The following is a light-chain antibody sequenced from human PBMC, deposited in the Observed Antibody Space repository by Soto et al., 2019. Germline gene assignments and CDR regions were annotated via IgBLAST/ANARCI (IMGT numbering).Light chain of an antibody. CDR2: EGS. V-gene: IGLV2-23*01. CDR3: CSYAGSNTYV. CDR1: SSDVGNYNL. Sequence: QSALTQHASVSGSPGQSITISCTGTSSDVGNYNLVSWYQHHPGKAPKVVIYEGSKRPSGVSHRFSGFKSGNTASLTISGLQAEDEADYHCCSYAGSNTYVFGTGTKLTVL. J-gene: IGLJ1*01.